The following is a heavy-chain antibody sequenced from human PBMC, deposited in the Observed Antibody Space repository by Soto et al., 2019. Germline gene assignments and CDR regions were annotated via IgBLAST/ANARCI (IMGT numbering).Heavy chain of an antibody. CDR1: CGSFIGYY. D-gene: IGHD3-10*01. Sequence: PSETLSLTCAFYCGSFIGYYWSWIRQPPGKGLEWIGEINHSGSTNYNPSLKSRVTISVDTSKNQFSLKLSSVTAADTAVYYCARGPYYYGSGSYQNYYYGMDVWGQGTTVTVSS. J-gene: IGHJ6*02. V-gene: IGHV4-34*01. CDR2: INHSGST. CDR3: ARGPYYYGSGSYQNYYYGMDV.